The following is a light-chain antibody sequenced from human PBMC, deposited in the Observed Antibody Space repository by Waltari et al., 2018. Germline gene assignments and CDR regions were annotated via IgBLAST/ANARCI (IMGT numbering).Light chain of an antibody. CDR3: CSYAGRYTSV. CDR2: DVD. Sequence: QSALTQPHSVSGSPGQSVTLSCTGTNSDVGAYNYVSWYQQRPGKAPNLVIYDVDKRPSEAPDRFSGAKAGNPASLTISGLQADDEADYYCCSYAGRYTSVFGGGTKVTVL. CDR1: NSDVGAYNY. J-gene: IGLJ2*01. V-gene: IGLV2-11*01.